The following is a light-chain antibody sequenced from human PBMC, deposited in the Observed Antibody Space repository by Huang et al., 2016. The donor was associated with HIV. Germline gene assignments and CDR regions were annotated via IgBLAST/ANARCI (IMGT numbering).Light chain of an antibody. CDR1: QNIRTW. Sequence: DIQLTQSPSPLSASVGDRITITCRASQNIRTWLAWYQQKPWKAPKLLMYAASELQSGVPSRFRGSGSGTEFTLTISSLQSDDFATYHCQQYNSYVRTFGQGTKVEVK. V-gene: IGKV1-5*01. J-gene: IGKJ1*01. CDR2: AAS. CDR3: QQYNSYVRT.